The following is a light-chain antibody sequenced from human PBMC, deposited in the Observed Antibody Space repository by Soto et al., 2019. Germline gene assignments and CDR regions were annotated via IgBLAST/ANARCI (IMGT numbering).Light chain of an antibody. CDR2: GNN. Sequence: QSVLTQPPSVSGAPGQRVTISCTGSNSNIGAGYDVHWYQQVPGTAPKLLIFGNNNRPSGVPDRFSGSKSGTSASLAITGLQAEDETDYYCQSYDSSLSGWVFGGGTKLTVL. CDR3: QSYDSSLSGWV. V-gene: IGLV1-40*01. J-gene: IGLJ3*02. CDR1: NSNIGAGYD.